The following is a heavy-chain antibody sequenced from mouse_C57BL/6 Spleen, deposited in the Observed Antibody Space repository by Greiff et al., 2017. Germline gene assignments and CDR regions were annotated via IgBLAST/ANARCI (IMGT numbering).Heavy chain of an antibody. CDR1: GFTFSDYY. V-gene: IGHV5-12*01. J-gene: IGHJ2*01. CDR2: ISNGGGST. CDR3: ARRRTGLDY. Sequence: EVQVVESGGGLVQPGGSLKLSCAASGFTFSDYYMYWVRQTPEKRLEWVAYISNGGGSTYYPDTVKGRFTISRDNAKNTLYLQMSRLKSEDTAMYYCARRRTGLDYWGQGTTLTVSS. D-gene: IGHD4-1*01.